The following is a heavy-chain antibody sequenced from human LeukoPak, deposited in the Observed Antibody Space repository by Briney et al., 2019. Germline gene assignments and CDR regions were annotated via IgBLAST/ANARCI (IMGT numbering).Heavy chain of an antibody. CDR3: ARDNLYGGYGFYFDY. D-gene: IGHD5-12*01. CDR1: GGSISSYY. V-gene: IGHV4-4*07. J-gene: IGHJ4*02. Sequence: SETLSLTCTVSGGSISSYYWSWIRQPAGKGLEWIGRNYTSGSTNYNPSLKSRVTMSVDTSKNQFSLKLSSVTAADTAVYYCARDNLYGGYGFYFDYWGQGTLVTVSS. CDR2: NYTSGST.